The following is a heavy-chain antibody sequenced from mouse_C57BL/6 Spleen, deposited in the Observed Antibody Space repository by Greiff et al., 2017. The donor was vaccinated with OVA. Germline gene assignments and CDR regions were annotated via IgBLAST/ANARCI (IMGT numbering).Heavy chain of an antibody. J-gene: IGHJ1*03. V-gene: IGHV5-6*01. CDR2: ISSGGSYT. D-gene: IGHD1-1*01. CDR1: GFTFSSYG. CDR3: ARHPYYGSSLYWYFDV. Sequence: EVQLVESGGDLVKPGGSLKLSCAASGFTFSSYGMSWVRQTPDKRLEWVATISSGGSYTYYPDSVKGRFTISRDNAKNTLYLQMSSLKSEDTAMYYCARHPYYGSSLYWYFDVWGTGTTVTVSS.